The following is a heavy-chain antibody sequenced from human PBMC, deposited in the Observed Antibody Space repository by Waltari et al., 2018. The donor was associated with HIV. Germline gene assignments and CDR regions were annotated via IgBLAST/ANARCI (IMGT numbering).Heavy chain of an antibody. CDR1: GGPFSGHY. Sequence: QAQLQQWGAGLLKPSETLSLTCAVYGGPFSGHYWTWIRQPPGMGLEWIGEINDSEYTNYNPSLRSRLTISLDASKNQFSLKMTAVTAADTAVYYCARSRGLIKWNRYFDSWAQGTMVSVSS. J-gene: IGHJ3*02. CDR3: ARSRGLIKWNRYFDS. D-gene: IGHD3-10*01. CDR2: INDSEYT. V-gene: IGHV4-34*01.